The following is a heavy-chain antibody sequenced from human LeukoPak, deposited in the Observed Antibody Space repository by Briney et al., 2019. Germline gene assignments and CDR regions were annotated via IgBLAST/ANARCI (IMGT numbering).Heavy chain of an antibody. CDR3: AGGTGMDV. CDR2: IKQDGSEK. D-gene: IGHD1-1*01. V-gene: IGHV3-7*05. Sequence: GWSLRLSCAASGVSFSSSWMSWVRQAPGKGLEWVASIKQDGSEKYYVDFVKGRFSISGDNAKNSLYLQMNSLGADDTAVYYCAGGTGMDVWGQGTTVTVSS. CDR1: GVSFSSSW. J-gene: IGHJ6*02.